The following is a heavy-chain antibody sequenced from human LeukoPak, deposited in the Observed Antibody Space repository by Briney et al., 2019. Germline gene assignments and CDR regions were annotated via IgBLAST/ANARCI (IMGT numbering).Heavy chain of an antibody. CDR1: GFTFSTYA. J-gene: IGHJ4*02. CDR3: AKDENRAVADRFDY. V-gene: IGHV3-23*01. CDR2: ISDSGERT. Sequence: GGSLRLSCAASGFTFSTYAMSWVRQAPGKGLEWVGAISDSGERTYYADSVKGRFTISRDNSKNTLYLQMSSLRAEDTAVYYCAKDENRAVADRFDYWGQGTLVTVAS. D-gene: IGHD6-19*01.